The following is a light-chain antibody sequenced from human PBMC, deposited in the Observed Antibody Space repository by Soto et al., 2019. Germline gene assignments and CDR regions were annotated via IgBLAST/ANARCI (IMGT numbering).Light chain of an antibody. CDR1: QSVSSNL. J-gene: IGKJ1*01. CDR3: QQYGSSPRT. CDR2: GAT. Sequence: EIVLTQSPGTLSLSPWERATLYCGVSQSVSSNLLAWYQQKPGQAPRLLIYGATNRATGIPDRFSGSGSGTDFTLTISRLEPEDFAVYYCQQYGSSPRTFGQGTKVDIK. V-gene: IGKV3-20*01.